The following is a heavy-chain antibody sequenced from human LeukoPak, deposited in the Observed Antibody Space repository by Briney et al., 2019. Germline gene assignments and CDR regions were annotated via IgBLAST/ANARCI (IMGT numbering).Heavy chain of an antibody. J-gene: IGHJ4*02. V-gene: IGHV1-18*01. D-gene: IGHD4-23*01. CDR3: ARSGPAVVSLYYFDY. Sequence: ASVKVSCKASGYTFTSYGISWVRQAPGQGLEWMGWISAYNGNTNYAQKLQGRVTMTTDTSTSTAYMGLRSLRSDDTAVYYCARSGPAVVSLYYFDYWGQGTLVTVSS. CDR2: ISAYNGNT. CDR1: GYTFTSYG.